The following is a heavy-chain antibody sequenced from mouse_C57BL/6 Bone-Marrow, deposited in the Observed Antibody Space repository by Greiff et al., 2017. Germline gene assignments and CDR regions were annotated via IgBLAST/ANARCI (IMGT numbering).Heavy chain of an antibody. Sequence: EVKLQQSGPELVKPGASVKISCKASGYTFTDYYMNWVKQSHGKSLEWIGDINPNNGGTSYNQKFKGKATLTVDKSSSTAYMELRSLTSEDSAVDYCARNDYEGKDYFDYWGQGTTLTVSS. J-gene: IGHJ2*01. CDR2: INPNNGGT. CDR1: GYTFTDYY. V-gene: IGHV1-26*01. CDR3: ARNDYEGKDYFDY. D-gene: IGHD2-4*01.